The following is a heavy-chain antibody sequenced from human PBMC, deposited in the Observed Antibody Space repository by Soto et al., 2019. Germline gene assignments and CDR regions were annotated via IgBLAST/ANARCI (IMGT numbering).Heavy chain of an antibody. CDR1: GFTFSGSA. J-gene: IGHJ3*01. V-gene: IGHV3-73*01. D-gene: IGHD5-18*01. CDR2: IRSKANSYAT. CDR3: TRGIVETDPAMPPSDDAFVV. Sequence: EVQLVESGGGLVQPGGSLKLSCAASGFTFSGSAMHWVRQASGKGLEWVGRIRSKANSYATAYAASVKGRFTIPRGESKTTSYLRMHSLKTGDTAVYYCTRGIVETDPAMPPSDDAFVVWGRGKMVTVSS.